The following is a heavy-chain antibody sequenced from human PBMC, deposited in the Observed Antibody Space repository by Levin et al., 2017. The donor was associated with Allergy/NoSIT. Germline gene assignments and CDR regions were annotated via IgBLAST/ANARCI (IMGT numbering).Heavy chain of an antibody. Sequence: GESLKISCAASGFTFSGSAMHWVRQASGKGLEWVGRIRSKANSYATAYAASVKGRFTISRDDSKNTAYLQMNSLKTEDTAVYYCTRHGLYGAFDIWGQGTMVTVSS. CDR2: IRSKANSYAT. J-gene: IGHJ3*02. V-gene: IGHV3-73*01. D-gene: IGHD3-16*02. CDR1: GFTFSGSA. CDR3: TRHGLYGAFDI.